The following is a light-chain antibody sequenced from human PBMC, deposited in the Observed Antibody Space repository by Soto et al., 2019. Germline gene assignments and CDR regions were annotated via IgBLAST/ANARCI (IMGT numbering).Light chain of an antibody. J-gene: IGLJ7*01. CDR3: QSYDGAYGV. CDR2: EDN. CDR1: SGSIANNY. V-gene: IGLV6-57*01. Sequence: NFMLTQPHSVSESPGKTISISCTRSSGSIANNYVQWYQQRPGSSPTTVIYEDNQRPSWVPDRFSGSIDTSSNSASLTISGLKTEDEADYYCQSYDGAYGVXXGGXQLTVL.